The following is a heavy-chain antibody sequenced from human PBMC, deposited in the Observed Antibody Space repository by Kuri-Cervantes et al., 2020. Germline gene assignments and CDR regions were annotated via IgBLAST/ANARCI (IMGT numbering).Heavy chain of an antibody. CDR1: GGSISSYY. CDR3: ARAPHCSSTSCSGDYFDY. V-gene: IGHV4-34*01. D-gene: IGHD2-2*01. J-gene: IGHJ4*02. CDR2: INHSGST. Sequence: GSLRLSCTVSGGSISSYYWSWIRQSPGKGLEWIGEINHSGSTNYNPSLKSRVTISVDTSKNQFSLKLSSVTAADTAVYYCARAPHCSSTSCSGDYFDYWGQRTLVTVSS.